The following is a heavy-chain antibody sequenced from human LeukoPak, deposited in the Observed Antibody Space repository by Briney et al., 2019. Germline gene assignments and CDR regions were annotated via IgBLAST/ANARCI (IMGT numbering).Heavy chain of an antibody. CDR2: FHFGGST. J-gene: IGHJ4*02. CDR1: GGSIGSSDYY. V-gene: IGHV4-39*07. D-gene: IGHD4-23*01. CDR3: ARVGATVVTSFDS. Sequence: PSESLSLTCTVSGGSIGSSDYYWGWVRQPPGKGLEWIATFHFGGSTYYNPSLRSRVTILDTSKNQVSLKLTSMTAADTAVYYCARVGATVVTSFDSWGQGTLVTVSS.